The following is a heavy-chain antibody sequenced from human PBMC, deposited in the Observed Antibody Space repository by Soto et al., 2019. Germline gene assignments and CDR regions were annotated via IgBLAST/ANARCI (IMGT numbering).Heavy chain of an antibody. J-gene: IGHJ4*02. CDR3: AKEGPPNFLDY. V-gene: IGHV3-11*01. CDR1: GFTFSDHY. CDR2: ISASGHTI. Sequence: GGSLRLSCVASGFTFSDHYMSWLRQAPGKGLEWISYISASGHTIFYGDSVKGRFTISRDNAKNSLYLQMNSLRGEDTAVYYCAKEGPPNFLDYWGQGTLVTVSS.